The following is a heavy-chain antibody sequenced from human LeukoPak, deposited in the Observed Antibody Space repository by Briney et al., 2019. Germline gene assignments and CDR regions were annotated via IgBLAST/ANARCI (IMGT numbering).Heavy chain of an antibody. CDR2: INSDGRRT. V-gene: IGHV3-74*01. J-gene: IGHJ5*02. CDR3: ARGRYFDWPIGFDP. CDR1: GFTFSRYW. Sequence: GGSLRLSCAASGFTFSRYWMHWVRHATGKGVVGVSRINSDGRRTIYADSEKGRFTIYRENEKNTVYLQMNSLRAEDTAVYYCARGRYFDWPIGFDPWGQGTLVTVSS. D-gene: IGHD3-9*01.